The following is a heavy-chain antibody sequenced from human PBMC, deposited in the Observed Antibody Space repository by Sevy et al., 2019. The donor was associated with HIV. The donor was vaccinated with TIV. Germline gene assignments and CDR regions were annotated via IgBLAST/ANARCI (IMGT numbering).Heavy chain of an antibody. V-gene: IGHV1-8*02. CDR3: TTSRPLLYMSSSRQFDY. J-gene: IGHJ4*02. D-gene: IGHD1-26*01. CDR2: MNPESGDT. CDR1: GYTFTNYD. Sequence: ASVKVSCKASGYTFTNYDINWVRQATGHGLEWMGRMNPESGDTGYAQKFQGRVTMTRDTSISTAYMELNSLRSEDSAVYYCTTSRPLLYMSSSRQFDYWGQGTLVTVSS.